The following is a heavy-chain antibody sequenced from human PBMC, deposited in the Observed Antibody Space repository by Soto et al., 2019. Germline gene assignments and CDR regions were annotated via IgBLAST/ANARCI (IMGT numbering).Heavy chain of an antibody. V-gene: IGHV3-30-3*01. J-gene: IGHJ4*02. Sequence: QVQLVASGGGGVQPGRCLSLSCAGSGFILSSYAIQWVRQATGKGLAWVAVISYDGTNKYFADSVKSRFTISRDNSQSTLYLQMIGLRAEDKAVYYCARAPLGDFHYFDAWGQGTLVTVSS. CDR2: ISYDGTNK. CDR1: GFILSSYA. CDR3: ARAPLGDFHYFDA. D-gene: IGHD4-17*01.